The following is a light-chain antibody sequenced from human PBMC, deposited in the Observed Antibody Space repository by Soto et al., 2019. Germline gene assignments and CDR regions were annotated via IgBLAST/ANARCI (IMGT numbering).Light chain of an antibody. J-gene: IGKJ1*01. CDR2: DAS. CDR3: QQYSNSPQT. Sequence: EVVLTQSPDTLSLPPGERATLSCRASQSISSYLAWYQQKPGQAPRLLIYDASSRATGIPARFSGSGSGTDFTLTISRLEPEDFAVYFCQQYSNSPQTFGQGTKVEIK. V-gene: IGKV3-11*01. CDR1: QSISSY.